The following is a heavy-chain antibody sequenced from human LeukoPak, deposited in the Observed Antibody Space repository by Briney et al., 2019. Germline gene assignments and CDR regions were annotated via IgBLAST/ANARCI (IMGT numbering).Heavy chain of an antibody. Sequence: GRSLRLSCAASGFTFSSYAMHWVRQAPGKGLEWVAVISYDGSNKYYADSVKGRFTISRDNSKNTLYLQMNSLRAEDTAVYYCAREGSGSYGIDQIGDAFDIWGQGTMVTVSS. CDR3: AREGSGSYGIDQIGDAFDI. J-gene: IGHJ3*02. CDR2: ISYDGSNK. D-gene: IGHD1-26*01. CDR1: GFTFSSYA. V-gene: IGHV3-30-3*01.